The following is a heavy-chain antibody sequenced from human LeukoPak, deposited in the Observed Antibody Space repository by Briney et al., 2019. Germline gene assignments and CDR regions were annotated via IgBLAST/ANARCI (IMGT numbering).Heavy chain of an antibody. D-gene: IGHD3-22*01. Sequence: PSETLSLTCTVSGGSISSSNYYWGWIRQPPGKGLEWIGSIYYSGSTYYNPSLKSRVTICVDTSKNQLSLKLSSVTAADTAVYYCARRGLTYYYDSSGYYYGNNFDFWGHGRQGSVSS. CDR1: GGSISSSNYY. J-gene: IGHJ4*01. V-gene: IGHV4-39*01. CDR3: ARRGLTYYYDSSGYYYGNNFDF. CDR2: IYYSGST.